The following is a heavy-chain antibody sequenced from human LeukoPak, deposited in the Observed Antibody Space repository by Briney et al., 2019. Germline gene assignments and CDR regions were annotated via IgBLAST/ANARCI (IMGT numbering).Heavy chain of an antibody. CDR2: IYHSGST. CDR1: GGSISSYY. V-gene: IGHV4-59*12. J-gene: IGHJ4*02. Sequence: SETLSLTCTVSGGSISSYYWSWIRQPPGKGLEWIGYIYHSGSTYYNPSLKSRVTISVDRSKNQFSLKLSSVTAADTAVYYCARARSNYDPFDYWGQGTLVTVSS. D-gene: IGHD4-11*01. CDR3: ARARSNYDPFDY.